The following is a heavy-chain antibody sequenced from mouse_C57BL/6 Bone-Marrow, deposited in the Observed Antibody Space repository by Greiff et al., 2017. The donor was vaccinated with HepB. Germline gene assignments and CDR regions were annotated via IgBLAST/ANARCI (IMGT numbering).Heavy chain of an antibody. D-gene: IGHD1-1*01. CDR1: GFSLTSYA. Sequence: QVQLKESGPGLVAPSQSLSITCTVSGFSLTSYAISWVRQPPGKGLEWLGVIWTGGGTNCNSALKSRLSISKDNSKSQVFLKMNSLQTDDTARYYCASYYYGSSYWAMDYWGQGTSVTVSS. CDR2: IWTGGGT. V-gene: IGHV2-9-1*01. CDR3: ASYYYGSSYWAMDY. J-gene: IGHJ4*01.